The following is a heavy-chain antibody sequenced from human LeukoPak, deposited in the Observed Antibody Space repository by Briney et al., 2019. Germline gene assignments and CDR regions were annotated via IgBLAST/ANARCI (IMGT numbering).Heavy chain of an antibody. D-gene: IGHD5-12*01. CDR1: GYTFTRYG. CDR2: ISAYNGNT. J-gene: IGHJ4*02. CDR3: ARIPPGYSGYELDY. V-gene: IGHV1-18*04. Sequence: ASVTVSCKASGYTFTRYGISWVRQAPGQGLEWMGWISAYNGNTDYAQKFQDRVTMTTDTSTSTAYMELRSLRSDDTAVYYCARIPPGYSGYELDYWGQGTLVTVSS.